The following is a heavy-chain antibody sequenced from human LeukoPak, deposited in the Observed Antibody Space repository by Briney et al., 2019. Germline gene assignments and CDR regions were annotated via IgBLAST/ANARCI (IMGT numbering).Heavy chain of an antibody. V-gene: IGHV5-51*01. Sequence: GESLKISCKGSGYSVTSYWIGWVRQMPGKGLEWMGIIYPGDSDTRYSPSFQGQVTISADKSISTAYLQWSSLKASDTAMYYCARRGVRGVITSHLDYWGQGTLVTVSS. CDR3: ARRGVRGVITSHLDY. D-gene: IGHD3-10*01. J-gene: IGHJ4*02. CDR1: GYSVTSYW. CDR2: IYPGDSDT.